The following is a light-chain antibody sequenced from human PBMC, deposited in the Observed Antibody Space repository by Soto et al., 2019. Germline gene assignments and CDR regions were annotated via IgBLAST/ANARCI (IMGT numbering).Light chain of an antibody. V-gene: IGKV3-11*01. CDR2: EAS. CDR1: QSVSRY. CDR3: QQRSNWPRT. Sequence: EIVLTQSPATLSLSPGEGATLSCRASQSVSRYFAWYQQKPGQAPRLLIYEASNRATGIPARFSGSGSGTDFTLTISSLEPEDFAVYYCQQRSNWPRTFGQGTKVEIK. J-gene: IGKJ1*01.